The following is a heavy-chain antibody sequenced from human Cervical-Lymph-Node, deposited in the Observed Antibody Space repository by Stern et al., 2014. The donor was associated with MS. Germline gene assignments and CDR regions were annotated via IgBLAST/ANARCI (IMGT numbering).Heavy chain of an antibody. Sequence: VQLVESGGGLVKPGGSLRLSCAASGFTFNNAWMSWVRQAPGKGLEWVGRIKIKTDGGTTDYAAPVKGRFTISRDDSKTTLYRQMNSLKTEDSAVYYFTTDAGYDSKGYWGQGTLVTVSS. CDR1: GFTFNNAW. CDR3: TTDAGYDSKGY. CDR2: IKIKTDGGTT. V-gene: IGHV3-15*01. J-gene: IGHJ4*02. D-gene: IGHD3-22*01.